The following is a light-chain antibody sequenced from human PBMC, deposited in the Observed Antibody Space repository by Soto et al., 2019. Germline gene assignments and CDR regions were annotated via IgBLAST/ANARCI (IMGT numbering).Light chain of an antibody. V-gene: IGLV2-14*01. CDR3: SSYTSSSTYV. Sequence: QSALTQPASVSGSPGQSITISCTGTSSDVGGYNYVSWYQQHPGKAPKLMIYDVSNRPSGVSNRFSDSKSGNTASLTISVLQSEDEADYYCSSYTSSSTYVFGTGTKLTVL. CDR2: DVS. J-gene: IGLJ1*01. CDR1: SSDVGGYNY.